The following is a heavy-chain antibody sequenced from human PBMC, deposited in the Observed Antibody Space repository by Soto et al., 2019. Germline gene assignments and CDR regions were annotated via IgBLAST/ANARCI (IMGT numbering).Heavy chain of an antibody. CDR1: GFTFSTHA. V-gene: IGHV3-23*01. J-gene: IGHJ6*02. CDR2: FSGSGGNI. CDR3: AKDPPWTVGPLAMDV. D-gene: IGHD3-3*01. Sequence: EVQLLESGGALVQPGGSLRLSCVASGFTFSTHAMSWVSQAPGKGLEWVSTFSGSGGNIYYAESVKGRLTISRDDSKNTLYLHMNSLRVEDTAVYYCAKDPPWTVGPLAMDVWGQGTTVTVSS.